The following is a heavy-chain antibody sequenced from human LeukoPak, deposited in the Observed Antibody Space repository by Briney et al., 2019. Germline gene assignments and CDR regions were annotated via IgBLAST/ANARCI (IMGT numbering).Heavy chain of an antibody. CDR2: IKHDESEK. D-gene: IGHD4-17*01. CDR1: GFSFNSDW. CDR3: AREGGDFGYSMDV. Sequence: GGSLRLSCAASGFSFNSDWMDWVRQAPGKGLEWVANIKHDESEKNYLDSVKGRFTISRDNAQNSLYLQMNSLRAEDTAVYYCAREGGDFGYSMDVWGQGTTVTVS. J-gene: IGHJ6*02. V-gene: IGHV3-7*01.